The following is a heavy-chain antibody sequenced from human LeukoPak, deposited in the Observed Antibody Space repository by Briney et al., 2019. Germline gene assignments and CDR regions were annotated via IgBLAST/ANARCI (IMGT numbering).Heavy chain of an antibody. J-gene: IGHJ4*02. CDR2: VNPNSGNT. V-gene: IGHV1-8*03. D-gene: IGHD3-22*01. CDR3: ARGGNYYDSSGYYSQAIDV. CDR1: GYTFTSYD. Sequence: GASVKVSCKASGYTFTSYDINWVRQATGQGLEWMGWVNPNSGNTGYAQKFQGRVTITRNTSISTAYMELSSLRSEDTAVYYCARGGNYYDSSGYYSQAIDVWGQGTLVTVSS.